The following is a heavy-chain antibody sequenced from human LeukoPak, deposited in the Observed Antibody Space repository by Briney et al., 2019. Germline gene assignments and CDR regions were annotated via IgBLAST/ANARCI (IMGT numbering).Heavy chain of an antibody. CDR1: GYTFASYG. J-gene: IGHJ4*02. CDR2: ISSDNGNT. Sequence: GASVKVSCKASGYTFASYGISRVRQAPGQGLEWMGWISSDNGNTNYAQKFHGRVTLTTDTSTRTAYMELRSLRSGDTAVYYCARDHVIVAADSDYWGQGTLVTVSS. V-gene: IGHV1-18*01. CDR3: ARDHVIVAADSDY. D-gene: IGHD2-15*01.